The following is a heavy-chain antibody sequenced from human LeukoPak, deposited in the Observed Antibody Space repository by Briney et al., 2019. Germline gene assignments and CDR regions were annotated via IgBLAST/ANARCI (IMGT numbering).Heavy chain of an antibody. J-gene: IGHJ4*02. V-gene: IGHV3-9*03. CDR2: LSWSSDSI. CDR1: GFTFYYYA. CDR3: AKGSYYDSSGYSGPIDY. Sequence: PGGSLRLSCSASGFTFYYYAMHWVPQAPGKGLEWVSFLSWSSDSIGYADSVKGRFTISRDNAKNSLYLQMNSLRAEDIVLYYCAKGSYYDSSGYSGPIDYWGQGTLVTVSS. D-gene: IGHD3-22*01.